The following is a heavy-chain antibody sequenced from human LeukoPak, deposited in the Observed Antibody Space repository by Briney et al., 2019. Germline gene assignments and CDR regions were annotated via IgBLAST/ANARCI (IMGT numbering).Heavy chain of an antibody. CDR2: IYTSGST. V-gene: IGHV4-61*02. D-gene: IGHD3-3*01. J-gene: IGHJ5*02. CDR3: AREGSLRFLEWYVKWFDP. Sequence: SQTLSLTCTVSGGSISSGSYYWSWIRQPAGKGLEWIGRIYTSGSTNYNPSLKSRVTISVDTSKNQFSLKLSSVTAADTAVYYCAREGSLRFLEWYVKWFDPWGQGTLVTVSS. CDR1: GGSISSGSYY.